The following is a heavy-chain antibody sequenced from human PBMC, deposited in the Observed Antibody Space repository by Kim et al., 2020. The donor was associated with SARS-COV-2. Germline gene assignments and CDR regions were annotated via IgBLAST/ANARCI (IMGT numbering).Heavy chain of an antibody. J-gene: IGHJ4*02. CDR2: ISSSSGHI. Sequence: GGSLRLSCAASGFTFSSYSMNWVRQAPGKGLEWVSAISSSSGHIYYADSVRGRFTISRENAKNSLYLQMNSLRVDDTAVYYCARDRGDGWNLVYWGQGALVTVSS. V-gene: IGHV3-21*01. CDR3: ARDRGDGWNLVY. CDR1: GFTFSSYS. D-gene: IGHD6-19*01.